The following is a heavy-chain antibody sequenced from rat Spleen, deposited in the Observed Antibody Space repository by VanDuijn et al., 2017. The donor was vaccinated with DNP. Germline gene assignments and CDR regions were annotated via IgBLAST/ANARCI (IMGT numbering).Heavy chain of an antibody. Sequence: EVQLVESGGGLVQPGRSLKLSCAASGFTFTDYHMAWVRQAPKKGLEWVATISYDVYTTYYRYSVKGRFTISRDNAKSTLYLQMDSLRSEDTATYFCARHGRVTTVATYWYFDFWGPGTMVTVSS. CDR2: ISYDVYTT. V-gene: IGHV5-7*01. CDR1: GFTFTDYH. CDR3: ARHGRVTTVATYWYFDF. D-gene: IGHD1-3*01. J-gene: IGHJ1*01.